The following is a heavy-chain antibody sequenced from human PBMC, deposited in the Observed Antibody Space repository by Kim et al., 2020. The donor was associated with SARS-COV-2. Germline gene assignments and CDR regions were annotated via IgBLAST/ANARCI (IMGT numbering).Heavy chain of an antibody. CDR2: ITHSGST. J-gene: IGHJ5*02. Sequence: SETLSLTCAVYGGSFSGYYWRWIRQPPGKGLEWIGEITHSGSTNYNPSLKSRVTISVDTSKNQFSLKLSSVTAADTAVYYCARGGQLVPWFDPWGQGTLVTVSS. V-gene: IGHV4-34*01. CDR3: ARGGQLVPWFDP. CDR1: GGSFSGYY. D-gene: IGHD6-13*01.